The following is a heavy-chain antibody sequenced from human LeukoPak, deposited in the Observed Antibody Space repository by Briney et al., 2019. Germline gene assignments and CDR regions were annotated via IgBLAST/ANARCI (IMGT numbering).Heavy chain of an antibody. D-gene: IGHD1-1*01. J-gene: IGHJ3*02. CDR2: INPNSGGT. CDR3: ARARTTGTTDVAFDI. V-gene: IGHV1-2*02. CDR1: GYTFTGYY. Sequence: GASVKVSCKASGYTFTGYYMHWVRQAPGQGLEWMGWINPNSGGTNYAQKFQGRVTMTRDTSISTAYMELSRLRSDDTAVYYCARARTTGTTDVAFDIWGQGTMVTVSS.